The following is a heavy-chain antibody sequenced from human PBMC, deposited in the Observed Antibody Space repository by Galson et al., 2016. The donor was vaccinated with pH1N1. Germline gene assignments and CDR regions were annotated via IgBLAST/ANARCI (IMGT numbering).Heavy chain of an antibody. CDR3: ASFRDRPGHNGYIEY. CDR2: ISSSGLSI. CDR1: GFPFRTYS. V-gene: IGHV3-48*01. J-gene: IGHJ4*02. D-gene: IGHD2-8*01. Sequence: LRLSCAASGFPFRTYSMNWVRQVPGRGPEWVSYISSSGLSIYYADSVKGRFTISRDNAKTSLYLQMNSLRPEDTALYYCASFRDRPGHNGYIEYWGQGILVTVSS.